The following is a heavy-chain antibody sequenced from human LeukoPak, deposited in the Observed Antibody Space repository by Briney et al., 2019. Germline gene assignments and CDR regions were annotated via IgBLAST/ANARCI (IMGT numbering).Heavy chain of an antibody. J-gene: IGHJ4*02. CDR3: AKRGVVIRVILVGFHKEAYYFDS. CDR1: GITLSNYG. Sequence: GGSLRLSCAVSGITLSNYGMSWVRQAPGKGLEWVAGISDSGGSTNYADSVKGRFTVSRDNPKNTLYLQMKSLRAEDTAVYFCAKRGVVIRVILVGFHKEAYYFDSWGQGALVTVS. D-gene: IGHD3-22*01. CDR2: ISDSGGST. V-gene: IGHV3-23*01.